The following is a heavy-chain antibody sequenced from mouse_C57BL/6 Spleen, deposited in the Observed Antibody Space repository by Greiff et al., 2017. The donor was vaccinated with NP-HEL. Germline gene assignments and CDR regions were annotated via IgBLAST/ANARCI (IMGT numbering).Heavy chain of an antibody. Sequence: VQLQQSGAELVKPGASVKISCKASGYAFSSYWMNWVKQRPGKGLEWIGQIYPGDGDTNYNGKFKGKATLTADKSSSTAYMQLSSLTSEDSAVYFCARLNYYGSSPDYWGQGTTLTVSS. V-gene: IGHV1-80*01. D-gene: IGHD1-1*01. CDR2: IYPGDGDT. J-gene: IGHJ2*01. CDR3: ARLNYYGSSPDY. CDR1: GYAFSSYW.